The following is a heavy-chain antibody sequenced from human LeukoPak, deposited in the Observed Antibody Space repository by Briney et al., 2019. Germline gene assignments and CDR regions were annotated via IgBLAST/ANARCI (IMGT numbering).Heavy chain of an antibody. D-gene: IGHD3-22*01. CDR1: GGSFTFTSHA. CDR2: IIPIYGSP. CDR3: AGFFYDNSHDAFDL. V-gene: IGHV1-69*01. J-gene: IGHJ3*01. Sequence: SVKVSRKASGGSFTFTSHAITWVRQAPGQGLEWMAGIIPIYGSPSYAQRFQGRVTITSDESARTVYMELSSLRSEDTAVYYCAGFFYDNSHDAFDLWGQGTMVTVSS.